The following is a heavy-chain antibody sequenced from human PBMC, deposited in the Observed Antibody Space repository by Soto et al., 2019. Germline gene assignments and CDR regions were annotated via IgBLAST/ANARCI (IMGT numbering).Heavy chain of an antibody. CDR3: ARISRLYSSGWYYYYYGMDV. J-gene: IGHJ6*02. V-gene: IGHV2-26*01. CDR2: IFSNDEK. CDR1: GFSRSNARMG. Sequence: SGPTLVNPRETLTLTCTFSGFSRSNARMGVSWIRQPPGKALEWLAHIFSNDEKSYSTSLKSRLTISKDTSKSQVVLTMTNMDPVDTATYYCARISRLYSSGWYYYYYGMDVWGQGTTVTVSS. D-gene: IGHD6-19*01.